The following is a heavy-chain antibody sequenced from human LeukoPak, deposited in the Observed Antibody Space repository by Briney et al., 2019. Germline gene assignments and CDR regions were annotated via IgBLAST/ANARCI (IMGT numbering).Heavy chain of an antibody. Sequence: EASVKVSCKASGYTFTSYDINWVRQATGPGLEWMGWINPNSGGTIYAQKFQGRVTMTRDTSISTAYMELSRLRSDDTAVYYCARLAAFDPWGQGTLVTVSS. CDR1: GYTFTSYD. CDR3: ARLAAFDP. D-gene: IGHD6-13*01. V-gene: IGHV1-2*02. CDR2: INPNSGGT. J-gene: IGHJ5*02.